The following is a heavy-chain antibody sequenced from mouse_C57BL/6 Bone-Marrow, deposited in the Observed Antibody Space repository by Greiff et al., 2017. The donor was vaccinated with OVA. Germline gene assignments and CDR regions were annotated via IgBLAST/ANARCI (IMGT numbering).Heavy chain of an antibody. J-gene: IGHJ2*02. Sequence: QVQLQQPGAELVRPGTSVKLSCKASGYTFTNYWMHWVKQRPGQGLEWIGVIAPSDSYTNYNQKFKGRATLTVDTSSSTAYMHLSSLTSEDSAVYYCAHCGSRLYLHYWGQGTSLTVSS. CDR2: IAPSDSYT. D-gene: IGHD1-1*01. V-gene: IGHV1-59*01. CDR1: GYTFTNYW. CDR3: AHCGSRLYLHY.